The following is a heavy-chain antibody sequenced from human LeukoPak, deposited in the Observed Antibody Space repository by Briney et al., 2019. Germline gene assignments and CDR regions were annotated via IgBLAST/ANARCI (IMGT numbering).Heavy chain of an antibody. D-gene: IGHD3-3*01. Sequence: SVKVSCKASGYTYTSYDINWVRQTTGQGLEWMGWMNPNSGNTGYAQKFQGRVIMTRTPSMNTAYMELNSLRSWDTAVYYCARGHSSGYNSNSFAPSGQGTPVTVTS. CDR1: GYTYTSYD. J-gene: IGHJ5*02. V-gene: IGHV1-8*01. CDR2: MNPNSGNT. CDR3: ARGHSSGYNSNSFAP.